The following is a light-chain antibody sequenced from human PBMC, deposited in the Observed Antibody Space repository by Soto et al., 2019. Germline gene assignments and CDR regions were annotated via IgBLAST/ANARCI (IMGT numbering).Light chain of an antibody. J-gene: IGLJ3*02. V-gene: IGLV2-14*01. Sequence: QSALTQLASVSGSPGQSITISCTGTSSDVGIYNYVSWYQQHPGKAPKLMIYEVSNRPSGVSNRFSGSKSGNTASLTISGLQAEDEADYYCNSYTTSSTLVFGGGTQLTVL. CDR3: NSYTTSSTLV. CDR2: EVS. CDR1: SSDVGIYNY.